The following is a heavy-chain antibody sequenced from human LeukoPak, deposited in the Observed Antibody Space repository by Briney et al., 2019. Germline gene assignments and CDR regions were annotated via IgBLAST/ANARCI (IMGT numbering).Heavy chain of an antibody. CDR1: GGSISGGGYS. CDR2: IYYSGST. J-gene: IGHJ4*02. CDR3: AGSEMGGYTFDY. V-gene: IGHV4-31*03. Sequence: SETLSLTCTVSGGSISGGGYSWSWVRQHPGKGLEWIGYIYYSGSTYYNPSLKSRVSISRDTSENQFSLKLSSVTAADTAVYYCAGSEMGGYTFDYWGQGTLVTVSS. D-gene: IGHD5-24*01.